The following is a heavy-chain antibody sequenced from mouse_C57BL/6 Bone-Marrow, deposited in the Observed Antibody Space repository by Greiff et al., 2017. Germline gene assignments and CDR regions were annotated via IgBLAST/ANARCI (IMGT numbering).Heavy chain of an antibody. CDR3: TRVWLDY. J-gene: IGHJ4*01. V-gene: IGHV14-4*01. Sequence: EVQLQQSGAELVRPGASVKLSCTASGFNIKDDYMHWVKQRPEQGLEWIGWIDPENGDTEYASKFPGTATITADTASNTAYLQLSSLTSEDTAVYYCTRVWLDYWGQGTSVTVSS. CDR1: GFNIKDDY. D-gene: IGHD2-10*02. CDR2: IDPENGDT.